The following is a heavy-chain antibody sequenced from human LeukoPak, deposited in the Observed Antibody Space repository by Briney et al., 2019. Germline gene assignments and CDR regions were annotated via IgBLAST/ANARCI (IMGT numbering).Heavy chain of an antibody. J-gene: IGHJ4*02. V-gene: IGHV4-61*02. D-gene: IGHD3-22*01. CDR3: ARLNYDSSGYPYDY. CDR2: ISTSGST. Sequence: PSETLSLTCTVSGGSISGGTYYCSWIRQPAGKGLEWIVRISTSGSTNYNPSLKSRVTISLDTSKNQFSLKLSSVTAADTAVYYCARLNYDSSGYPYDYWGQGTLVTVSP. CDR1: GGSISGGTYY.